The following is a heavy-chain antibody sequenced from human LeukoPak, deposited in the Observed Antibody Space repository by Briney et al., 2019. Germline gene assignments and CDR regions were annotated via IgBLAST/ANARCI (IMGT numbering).Heavy chain of an antibody. Sequence: PGRSLRLSCTASGFTFADYALSWFRQAPGKGLEWVGFTASKIHGGIIEYAAPVKGRFTISRDDYRSIAYLEMNSLKTEDTAVYYCSRGSYGYRPDSGFGVWGQGTTVIVSS. CDR3: SRGSYGYRPDSGFGV. CDR1: GFTFADYA. D-gene: IGHD5-24*01. V-gene: IGHV3-49*03. J-gene: IGHJ6*02. CDR2: TASKIHGGII.